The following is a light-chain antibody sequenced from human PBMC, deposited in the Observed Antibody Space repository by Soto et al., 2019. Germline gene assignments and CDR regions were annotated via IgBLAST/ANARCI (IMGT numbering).Light chain of an antibody. CDR2: NVS. V-gene: IGLV2-14*03. CDR3: SSYTSSSTYA. Sequence: QSALTQPASVSGSPGQSITISCTGTSSDVGGYNSVSWYQQHPGKAPKLMIYNVSNRPSGISDRFSGSRSGNTASLTISGLQAEDESDYHRSSYTSSSTYAFRPGTKVTDL. J-gene: IGLJ1*01. CDR1: SSDVGGYNS.